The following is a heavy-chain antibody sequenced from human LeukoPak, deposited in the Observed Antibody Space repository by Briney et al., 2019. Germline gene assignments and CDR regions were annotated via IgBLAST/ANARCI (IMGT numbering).Heavy chain of an antibody. CDR2: INPNNDDT. V-gene: IGHV1-2*04. J-gene: IGHJ4*02. Sequence: ASVKVSCKASGYTFTDYYTHWLRQAPGQGLEWMGWINPNNDDTKYAQKFQGWVTMTKDTSINTAHMELRRLTSDDTAVYFCARVPGGLSYFFDRWGQGTLVTASS. CDR1: GYTFTDYY. CDR3: ARVPGGLSYFFDR. D-gene: IGHD5-12*01.